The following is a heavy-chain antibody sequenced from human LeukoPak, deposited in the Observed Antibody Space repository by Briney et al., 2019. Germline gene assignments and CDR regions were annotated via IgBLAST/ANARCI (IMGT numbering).Heavy chain of an antibody. CDR2: MNPHSGNT. V-gene: IGHV1-8*03. D-gene: IGHD6-13*01. CDR3: ARGRSGYSSSWYKANWFDP. CDR1: GYTFTSYD. J-gene: IGHJ5*02. Sequence: ASVKVSCKASGYTFTSYDINWVRQATGQGLEWMGWMNPHSGNTGYAQKFQGRVTITRNTSISTAYMELSSLRSEDTAVYYCARGRSGYSSSWYKANWFDPWGQGTLVTVSS.